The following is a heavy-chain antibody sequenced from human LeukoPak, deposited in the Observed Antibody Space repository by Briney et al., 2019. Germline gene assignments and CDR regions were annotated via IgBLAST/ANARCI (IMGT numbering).Heavy chain of an antibody. V-gene: IGHV1-8*01. CDR3: AKDISPTVATGVDY. CDR2: MNPNSGNT. Sequence: ASVKVSCKASGYTFTSYDINWVRQATGQGLEWMGWMNPNSGNTGYAQKFQGRVTMTRNTSISTAYMELSSLRAEDTALYYCAKDISPTVATGVDYWGQGTLVTVSS. J-gene: IGHJ4*02. D-gene: IGHD4-17*01. CDR1: GYTFTSYD.